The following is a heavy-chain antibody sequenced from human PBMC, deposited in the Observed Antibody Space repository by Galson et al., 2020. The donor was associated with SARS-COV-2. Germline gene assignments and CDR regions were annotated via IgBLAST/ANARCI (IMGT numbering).Heavy chain of an antibody. Sequence: SETLSLTCTVSGGSISSYYWSWIRQPTGKGLEWIGYIHYSGSTNSNPSLKSRVTISVDTSKNQFSLKLSSVTAADTAVYYCARRLSKGYYYYYAMDVWGQGTTVTVSS. CDR3: ARRLSKGYYYYYAMDV. J-gene: IGHJ6*02. CDR1: GGSISSYY. CDR2: IHYSGST. V-gene: IGHV4-59*08.